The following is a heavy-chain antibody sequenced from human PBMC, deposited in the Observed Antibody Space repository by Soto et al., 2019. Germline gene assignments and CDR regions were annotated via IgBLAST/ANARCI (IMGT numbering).Heavy chain of an antibody. Sequence: LSLTCAVSGGSISSNNWWNWVRQPPGKGLEWIGEIYHTGSTNYNPSLKSRVTISVDKSKDQVSLKLNSVTAADTAVYYCAKRGGSYSPFDYWGQGTLVTVSS. CDR3: AKRGGSYSPFDY. CDR1: GGSISSNNW. D-gene: IGHD1-26*01. J-gene: IGHJ4*02. V-gene: IGHV4-4*02. CDR2: IYHTGST.